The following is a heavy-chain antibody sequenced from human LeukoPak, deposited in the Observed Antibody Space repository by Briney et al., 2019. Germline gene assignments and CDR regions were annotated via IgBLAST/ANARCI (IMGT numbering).Heavy chain of an antibody. CDR3: ARDPTGFRVYDY. D-gene: IGHD6-6*01. CDR2: IYYSGST. Sequence: TPSETLSLTCTVSGGSISNYYWSWIRQPPGKGLEWIGYIYYSGSTNYNPSLKSRVTISVDTSKNQFSLKLSSVTAADTAVYYCARDPTGFRVYDYWGQGTLVTVSS. V-gene: IGHV4-59*01. CDR1: GGSISNYY. J-gene: IGHJ4*02.